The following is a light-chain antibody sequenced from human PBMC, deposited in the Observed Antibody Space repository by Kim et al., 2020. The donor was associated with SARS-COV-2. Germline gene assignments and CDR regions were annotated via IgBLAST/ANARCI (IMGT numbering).Light chain of an antibody. Sequence: SVSPGERATLSCRASQSVSNRLAWYQQKPGQAPRLLIDGASTRATDVPDRFSGSGSATDFTLTISSLQSEDFAVYYCQQYNDWPYTLGQGTKLEI. J-gene: IGKJ2*01. CDR1: QSVSNR. CDR2: GAS. CDR3: QQYNDWPYT. V-gene: IGKV3-15*01.